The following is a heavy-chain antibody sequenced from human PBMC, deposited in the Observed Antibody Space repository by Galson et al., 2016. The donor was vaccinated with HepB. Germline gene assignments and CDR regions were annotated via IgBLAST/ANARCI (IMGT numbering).Heavy chain of an antibody. CDR3: AREASHYYDSSGDVGPGY. J-gene: IGHJ4*02. D-gene: IGHD3-22*01. CDR1: GYTFINYY. V-gene: IGHV1-46*01. Sequence: SVKVSCKASGYTFINYYIHWVRQAPGQGLEWMGIINPTGGSASYAQKFQGKVTMTRDTSTSTVYMELSSLRSEDTAVYYCAREASHYYDSSGDVGPGYWGQGTLVTVSS. CDR2: INPTGGSA.